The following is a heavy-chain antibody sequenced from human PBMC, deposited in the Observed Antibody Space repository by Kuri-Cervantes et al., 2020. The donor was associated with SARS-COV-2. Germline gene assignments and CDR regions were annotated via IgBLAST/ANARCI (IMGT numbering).Heavy chain of an antibody. V-gene: IGHV3-33*08. CDR1: GFTFSSYG. D-gene: IGHD2-2*01. CDR3: ARGGDIVVVPAAIEFLRRFDP. J-gene: IGHJ5*02. CDR2: IWYDGSNK. Sequence: LSLTCAASGFTFSSYGMHWVRQAPDKGLEWVAVIWYDGSNKYYADSVKGRFTISRDNSKNTLYLQMNSLRAEDTAVYYCARGGDIVVVPAAIEFLRRFDPWGQGTLVTVSS.